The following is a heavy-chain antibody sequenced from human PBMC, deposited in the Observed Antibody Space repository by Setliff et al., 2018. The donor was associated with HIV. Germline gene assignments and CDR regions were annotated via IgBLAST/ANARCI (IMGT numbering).Heavy chain of an antibody. CDR1: GFTFSDYE. CDR3: AKRVVTHYMDV. Sequence: RLSCVGSGFTFSDYEMNWVRQAPGKGLEWVSVISYSGDSTYYADSVKGRFTISRVNSKNTLYLQMNSLRSEDTAVYYCAKRVVTHYMDVWGKGTTVTVSS. D-gene: IGHD3-10*01. V-gene: IGHV3-23*01. CDR2: ISYSGDST. J-gene: IGHJ6*03.